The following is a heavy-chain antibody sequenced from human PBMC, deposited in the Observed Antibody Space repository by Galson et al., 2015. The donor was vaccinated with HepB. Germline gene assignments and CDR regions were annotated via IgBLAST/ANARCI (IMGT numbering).Heavy chain of an antibody. Sequence: SLRLSCAASGFTFSSYSMNWVRQAPGKGLEWVSSISSSSSYIYYADSVKGRFTISRDNAKNSLYLQMNSLRAEDTAVYYCVNLERSVGWFDPWGQGTLVTVSS. CDR2: ISSSSSYI. CDR1: GFTFSSYS. CDR3: VNLERSVGWFDP. J-gene: IGHJ5*02. V-gene: IGHV3-21*01. D-gene: IGHD1-1*01.